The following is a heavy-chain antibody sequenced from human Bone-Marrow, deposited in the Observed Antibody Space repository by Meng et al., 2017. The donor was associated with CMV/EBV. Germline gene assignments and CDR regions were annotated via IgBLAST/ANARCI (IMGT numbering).Heavy chain of an antibody. CDR1: GFTFDDYG. J-gene: IGHJ3*02. CDR2: INWNGGST. D-gene: IGHD2-21*01. V-gene: IGHV3-20*04. Sequence: GESLKISCAASGFTFDDYGMNWVRQAPGKGLEWVSGINWNGGSTSYADSVKGRFTISRDNSHNTLYVHMSSLKNEDTALYYCARESLYSYTFDIWGQGTMVTVSS. CDR3: ARESLYSYTFDI.